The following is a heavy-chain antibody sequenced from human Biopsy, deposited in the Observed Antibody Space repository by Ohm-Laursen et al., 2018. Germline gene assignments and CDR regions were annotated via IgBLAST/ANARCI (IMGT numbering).Heavy chain of an antibody. CDR2: IYYTGNT. J-gene: IGHJ4*02. CDR1: GGSTSLYY. CDR3: ARLSLYNGSYYWGY. V-gene: IGHV4-59*08. Sequence: SDTLSLTCIVSGGSTSLYYWGWIRQPPGKRLEYLGNIYYTGNTNYNPSLKSRATISIDTSKNDFSLNLTSVTATDTAVYYCARLSLYNGSYYWGYWGQGTLVTVSS. D-gene: IGHD1-26*01.